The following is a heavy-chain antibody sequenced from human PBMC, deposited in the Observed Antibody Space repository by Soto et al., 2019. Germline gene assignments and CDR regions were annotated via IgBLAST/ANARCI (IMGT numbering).Heavy chain of an antibody. CDR1: GGSFSGYY. Sequence: QVQLQQWGAGPLRPLETLSLTCGVSGGSFSGYYWAWIRQSPGKGLEWIGEINDRGSINYNTSLKSQVSISVDTSKNHYSLNLRSVTAADTAVYYCARESHDILTGPPWVWYFDLWGRGTLVTVSS. D-gene: IGHD3-9*01. CDR2: INDRGSI. J-gene: IGHJ2*01. CDR3: ARESHDILTGPPWVWYFDL. V-gene: IGHV4-34*01.